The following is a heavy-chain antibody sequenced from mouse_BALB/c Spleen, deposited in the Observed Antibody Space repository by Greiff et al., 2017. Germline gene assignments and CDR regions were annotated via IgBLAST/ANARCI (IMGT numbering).Heavy chain of an antibody. J-gene: IGHJ4*01. CDR2: IYPGDGDT. CDR3: ARSALGHYALGY. V-gene: IGHV1-82*01. CDR1: GYAFSSSW. Sequence: QVQLQQSGPELVKPGASVKISCKASGYAFSSSWMNWVKQRPGQGLEWIGRIYPGDGDTNYNGKFKGKATLTADKSSSTAYMQLSSLTSVDSAVYFCARSALGHYALGYWGQGTSVTVSS.